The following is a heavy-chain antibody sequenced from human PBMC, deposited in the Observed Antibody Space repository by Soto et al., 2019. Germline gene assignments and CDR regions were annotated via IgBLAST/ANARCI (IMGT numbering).Heavy chain of an antibody. D-gene: IGHD1-26*01. Sequence: GGSLRLSCAASGFTFDDYAMHWVRQAPGKGLEWVSGISWNSGSIGYADSVKGRFTISRDNAKNSLYLQMNSLRAEDTALYYCAKLMSYNAFDIWGQGTMVTVSS. CDR1: GFTFDDYA. CDR3: AKLMSYNAFDI. V-gene: IGHV3-9*01. J-gene: IGHJ3*02. CDR2: ISWNSGSI.